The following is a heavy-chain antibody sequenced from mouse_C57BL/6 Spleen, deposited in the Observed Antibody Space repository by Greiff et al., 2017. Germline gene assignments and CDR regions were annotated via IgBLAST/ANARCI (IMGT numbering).Heavy chain of an antibody. CDR1: GYTFTNYW. V-gene: IGHV1-7*01. D-gene: IGHD3-2*02. Sequence: QVQLQQSGAELAKPGASVKLSCKASGYTFTNYWMHWVKQRPGQGLEWIGYINPSSGYTKYNQKFKDKAKLTADKSSSTAYMQLRSLTYEDSAVYYCARSRTAQEGYFDYWGQGTTLTVSS. CDR2: INPSSGYT. CDR3: ARSRTAQEGYFDY. J-gene: IGHJ2*01.